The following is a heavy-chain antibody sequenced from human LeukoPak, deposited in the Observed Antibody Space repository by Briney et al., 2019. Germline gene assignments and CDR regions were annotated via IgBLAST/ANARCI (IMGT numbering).Heavy chain of an antibody. CDR2: IYYSGST. CDR3: ARVTGRERWLQFGAFDI. V-gene: IGHV4-59*01. D-gene: IGHD5-24*01. CDR1: GGSISSYY. J-gene: IGHJ3*02. Sequence: SETLSLTCTVSGGSISSYYWSWIRQPPGKGLEWIGYIYYSGSTNYNPSLKSRVTISVDTSKNQFSLKLSSVTAADTAVYYCARVTGRERWLQFGAFDIWGQGIMVTVSS.